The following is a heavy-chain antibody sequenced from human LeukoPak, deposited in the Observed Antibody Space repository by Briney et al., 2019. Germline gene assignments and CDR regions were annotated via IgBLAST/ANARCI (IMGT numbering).Heavy chain of an antibody. CDR3: ARRGYCSSTSCAWYFDL. CDR1: GGSISSSSYY. CDR2: IYYSGST. D-gene: IGHD2-2*01. V-gene: IGHV4-39*01. J-gene: IGHJ2*01. Sequence: SETLSLTCTVSGGSISSSSYYWGWIRQPPGKGLEWIGSIYYSGSTYYNPSLKSRVTISVDTSKNQFSLKLSSVTAADTAVYYCARRGYCSSTSCAWYFDLWGRGTLVTVSS.